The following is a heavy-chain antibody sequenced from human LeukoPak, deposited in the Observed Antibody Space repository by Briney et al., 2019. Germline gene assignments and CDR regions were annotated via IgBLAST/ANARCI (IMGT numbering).Heavy chain of an antibody. CDR3: ARGVVRYFDY. CDR1: GFTFSNYS. CDR2: ISGSGGST. V-gene: IGHV3-23*01. D-gene: IGHD3-9*01. J-gene: IGHJ4*02. Sequence: GGSLRLSCAASGFTFSNYSMSWVRQAPGKGLEWVSAISGSGGSTYYADSVKGRFTISRDNAKNSLYLQMNSLRAEDTAVYYCARGVVRYFDYWGQGALVTVSS.